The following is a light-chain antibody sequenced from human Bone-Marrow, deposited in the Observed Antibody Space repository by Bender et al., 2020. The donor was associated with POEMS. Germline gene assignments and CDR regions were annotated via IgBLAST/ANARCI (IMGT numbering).Light chain of an antibody. Sequence: QSVVTQPPSLSEAPRHRVTISCSGSSSNIGNHGVHWYQQLPGEAPKLLIYYDDLLTTGVRDRVSASKSGTSASLAISGVRSEDEAAYYCATWDDSLSGVVFGGGTKLTVL. CDR2: YDD. CDR1: SSNIGNHG. V-gene: IGLV1-36*01. CDR3: ATWDDSLSGVV. J-gene: IGLJ2*01.